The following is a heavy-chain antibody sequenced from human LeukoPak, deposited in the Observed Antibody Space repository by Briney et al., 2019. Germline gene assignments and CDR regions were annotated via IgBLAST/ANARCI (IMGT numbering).Heavy chain of an antibody. V-gene: IGHV3-7*02. Sequence: GGSLRLSCAASGFTFSYAWMSWVRQAPGKGLEWVANIKQDGSEKYYVDSVRGRFTISRDNAKNSLYLQMNSLRAEDTAVYYCARGNILTGYSDWGQGTLVTVSS. J-gene: IGHJ4*02. CDR3: ARGNILTGYSD. CDR2: IKQDGSEK. CDR1: GFTFSYAW. D-gene: IGHD3-9*01.